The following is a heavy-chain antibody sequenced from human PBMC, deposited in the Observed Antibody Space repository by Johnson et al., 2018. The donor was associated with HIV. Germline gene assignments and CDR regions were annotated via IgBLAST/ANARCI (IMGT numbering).Heavy chain of an antibody. J-gene: IGHJ3*02. CDR1: GFTFDDYG. CDR3: ARGLLWFGELLEAFDI. V-gene: IGHV3-15*01. D-gene: IGHD3-10*01. Sequence: MQLVESGGGVVRPGGSLRLSCAASGFTFDDYGMSWVRQAPGKGLEWVGRIKSKTDGGTTDYAAPVKGRFTISRDDSKNTLYLQMNSLKTEDTAVYYCARGLLWFGELLEAFDIWGQGTMVTVSS. CDR2: IKSKTDGGTT.